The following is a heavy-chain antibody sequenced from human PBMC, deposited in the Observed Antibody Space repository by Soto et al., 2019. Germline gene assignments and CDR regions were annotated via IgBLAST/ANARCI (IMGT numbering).Heavy chain of an antibody. Sequence: GPPVKFSCKASGGTFSSYAISWVRQAPGQGLEWMGGIIPIFGTANYAQKFQGRVTITADESTSTAYMELSSLRSEDTAVYYCARDFWSGYYGSYGMDVWGQGTTVTVSS. CDR3: ARDFWSGYYGSYGMDV. J-gene: IGHJ6*02. D-gene: IGHD3-3*01. CDR1: GGTFSSYA. V-gene: IGHV1-69*13. CDR2: IIPIFGTA.